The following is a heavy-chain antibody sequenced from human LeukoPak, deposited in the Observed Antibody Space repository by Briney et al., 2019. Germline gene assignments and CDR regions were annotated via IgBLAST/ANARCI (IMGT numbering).Heavy chain of an antibody. Sequence: SETLSLTCTVSGGSISSYYWSWIRQPPGKGLEWIGYIYYSGSTNYNPSLKSRVTISVDTSKNQFSLKLSSVTAADTAVYYCARDSGDWFDPWGQGALVTVSS. D-gene: IGHD3-10*01. J-gene: IGHJ5*02. CDR2: IYYSGST. V-gene: IGHV4-59*01. CDR1: GGSISSYY. CDR3: ARDSGDWFDP.